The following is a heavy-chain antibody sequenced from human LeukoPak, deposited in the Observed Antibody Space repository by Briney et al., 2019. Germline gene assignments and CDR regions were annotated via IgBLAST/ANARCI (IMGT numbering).Heavy chain of an antibody. Sequence: GESLKISCKGSGYSFTSYWIGWVRQMPGKGLEWMGIIYPGDSNTRYSPSFQGQVTISADKSISTAYLQWSSLKASDTAMYYCARLRQQWPPLPYYYYYGMDVWGKGTTVTVSS. J-gene: IGHJ6*04. D-gene: IGHD6-19*01. CDR3: ARLRQQWPPLPYYYYYGMDV. CDR2: IYPGDSNT. CDR1: GYSFTSYW. V-gene: IGHV5-51*01.